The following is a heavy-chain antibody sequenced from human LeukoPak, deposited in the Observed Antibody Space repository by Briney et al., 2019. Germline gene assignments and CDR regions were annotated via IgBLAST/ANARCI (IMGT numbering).Heavy chain of an antibody. Sequence: SETLSLTCTVSGSSVSSDEYYWSWVRQHPGKGLEWIGYVYYSGSSYYIPSFESRVTMSVEVSKNQFSLELRSVTAADTAVYCCARVKVLRFLEWFLDFWGQGALVTVSS. CDR2: VYYSGSS. V-gene: IGHV4-31*03. D-gene: IGHD3-3*01. CDR3: ARVKVLRFLEWFLDF. J-gene: IGHJ4*02. CDR1: GSSVSSDEYY.